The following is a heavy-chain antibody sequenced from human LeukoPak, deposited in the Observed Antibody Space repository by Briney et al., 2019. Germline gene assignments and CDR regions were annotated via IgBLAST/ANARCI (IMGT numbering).Heavy chain of an antibody. J-gene: IGHJ6*03. D-gene: IGHD5-18*01. CDR2: IYTSGST. CDR1: GGSISSYY. V-gene: IGHV4-4*09. CDR3: ARHARGLWFANYYYMDV. Sequence: PSETLSLTCTVSGGSISSYYWSWIRQPPGKGLEWIGYIYTSGSTNYNPSLKSRVTISVDTSKNQFSLKLSSVTAADTAVYYCARHARGLWFANYYYMDVWGKGTTATVSS.